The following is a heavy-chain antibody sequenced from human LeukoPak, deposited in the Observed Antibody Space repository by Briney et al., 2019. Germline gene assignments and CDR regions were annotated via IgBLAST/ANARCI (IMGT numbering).Heavy chain of an antibody. CDR3: ARGGYSGYDDAFDI. D-gene: IGHD5-12*01. J-gene: IGHJ3*02. CDR2: IYHSGST. CDR1: GGSISSGGYS. Sequence: SQTLSLTCAVSGGSISSGGYSWSWIRQPPGKGLEWIGYIYHSGSTYYNPSLKSRVTISVDRSKNQFSLKLSSVTAADTAVYYCARGGYSGYDDAFDIWGQGTRVTVSS. V-gene: IGHV4-30-2*01.